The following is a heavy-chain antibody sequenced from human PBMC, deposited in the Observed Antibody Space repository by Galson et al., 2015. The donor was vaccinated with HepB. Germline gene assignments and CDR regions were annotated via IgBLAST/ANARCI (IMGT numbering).Heavy chain of an antibody. CDR3: ARGTMRWVPTPYGMDV. V-gene: IGHV1-46*03. J-gene: IGHJ6*02. Sequence: SVKVSCKASGYTFTSYYMHWVRQAPGQGLEWMGIINPSGGSTSYAQKFQGRVTMTRDTSTSTVYMELSSLRSEDTAVYYCARGTMRWVPTPYGMDVWGQGTTVTVSS. CDR1: GYTFTSYY. CDR2: INPSGGST. D-gene: IGHD1-1*01.